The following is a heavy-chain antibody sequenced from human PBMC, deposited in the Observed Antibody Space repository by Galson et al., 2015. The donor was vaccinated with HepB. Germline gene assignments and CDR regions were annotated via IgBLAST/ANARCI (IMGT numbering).Heavy chain of an antibody. J-gene: IGHJ4*02. CDR1: GYTLTELS. CDR3: ATGDIAVAGTFDY. D-gene: IGHD6-19*01. Sequence: SVKVSCKVSGYTLTELSMHWVRQAPGKGLEWMGGFDPEDGETIYAQKFQGRVTMTEDTSTDTAYMELSSLRSEDTAVYYCATGDIAVAGTFDYWGQGTPVTVSS. CDR2: FDPEDGET. V-gene: IGHV1-24*01.